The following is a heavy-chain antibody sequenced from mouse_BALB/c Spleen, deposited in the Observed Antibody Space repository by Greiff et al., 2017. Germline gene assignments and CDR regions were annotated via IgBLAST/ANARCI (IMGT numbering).Heavy chain of an antibody. CDR2: IDPANGNT. Sequence: EVQGVESGAELVKPGASVKLSCTASGFNIKDTYMHWVKQRPEQGLEWIGRIDPANGNTKYDPKFQGKATITADTSSNTAYLQLSSLTSEDTAVYYCAHDGLYFDVWGAGTTVTVSS. J-gene: IGHJ1*01. CDR3: AHDGLYFDV. CDR1: GFNIKDTY. D-gene: IGHD2-3*01. V-gene: IGHV14-3*02.